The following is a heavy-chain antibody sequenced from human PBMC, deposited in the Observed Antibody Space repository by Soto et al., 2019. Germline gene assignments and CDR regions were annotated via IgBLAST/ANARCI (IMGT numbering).Heavy chain of an antibody. V-gene: IGHV3-33*06. CDR2: IWYDGSNK. Sequence: PGGSLRLSCAASGFTFSSYGMHWVRQAPGKGLEWVAVIWYDGSNKYYADSVKGRFTISRDNSKNTLYLQMNSLRAEDTAVYYCAKDKLHLGELSSYFDYWGQGTLVTVSS. CDR1: GFTFSSYG. D-gene: IGHD3-16*02. J-gene: IGHJ4*02. CDR3: AKDKLHLGELSSYFDY.